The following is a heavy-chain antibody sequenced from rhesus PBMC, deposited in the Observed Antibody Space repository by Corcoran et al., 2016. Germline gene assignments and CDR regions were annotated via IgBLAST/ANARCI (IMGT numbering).Heavy chain of an antibody. J-gene: IGHJ4*01. Sequence: EVQLVESGGGLAKPGGSLRLSCAASGFTFSDYYMDWVSQAPGKGLEWVSRISNGGESTWYADSVKGRFTISRESAKNTLYLQMSSLTTEDTAVYYCARANWGPDYWGQGVLVTVSS. CDR2: ISNGGEST. CDR3: ARANWGPDY. V-gene: IGHV3-178*01. CDR1: GFTFSDYY. D-gene: IGHD7-45*01.